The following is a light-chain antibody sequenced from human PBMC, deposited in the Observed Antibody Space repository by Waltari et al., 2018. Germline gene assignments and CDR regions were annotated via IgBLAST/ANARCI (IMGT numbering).Light chain of an antibody. CDR2: AAS. J-gene: IGKJ4*01. Sequence: EIVLMQSPGTLSLSPGEGATLPCRASQPITSNSLAWYQQRPGQAPRLLIHAASSRATGIPDRFSGSGSGTDFTLFITTLEPEDFAVYYCQQYATSPLTFGGGTKVDIK. CDR1: QPITSNS. V-gene: IGKV3-20*01. CDR3: QQYATSPLT.